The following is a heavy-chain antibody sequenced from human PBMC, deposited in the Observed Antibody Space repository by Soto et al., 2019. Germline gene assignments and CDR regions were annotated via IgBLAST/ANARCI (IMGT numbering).Heavy chain of an antibody. J-gene: IGHJ6*04. V-gene: IGHV4-39*01. CDR3: ATQESSSAAYSYGMDV. CDR1: GGSISSSGYY. D-gene: IGHD6-6*01. Sequence: SETLSLTCTVSGGSISSSGYYWGCIRQPPGKGLEWIGNIYYSGRTFYNPSLKSRVTMSVGTSKNQFSLKLSSVTAADTAVYYCATQESSSAAYSYGMDVWGEGTTVTVSS. CDR2: IYYSGRT.